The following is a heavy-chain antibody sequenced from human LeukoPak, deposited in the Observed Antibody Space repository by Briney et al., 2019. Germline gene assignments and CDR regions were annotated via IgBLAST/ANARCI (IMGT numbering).Heavy chain of an antibody. Sequence: GGSLRLSCVASGFAFSDDSMNRVRQPPGKGLEWVSSISSTSKYIYYADSVKGRFTISRDNAKNSLFLQMNNLRVDDSAVYYCAREYTAMAYDYWGQGNLVTVSS. D-gene: IGHD5-18*01. V-gene: IGHV3-21*01. CDR1: GFAFSDDS. CDR3: AREYTAMAYDY. CDR2: ISSTSKYI. J-gene: IGHJ4*02.